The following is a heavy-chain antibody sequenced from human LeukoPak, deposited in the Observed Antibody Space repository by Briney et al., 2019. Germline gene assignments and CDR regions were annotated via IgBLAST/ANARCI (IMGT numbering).Heavy chain of an antibody. D-gene: IGHD3-10*01. Sequence: ASVKVFCKASGVTFTGYYMHWVRQAPGQGLEWMGWINPNSGGTNYAQKFQGRVTMTRDTSISTAYMELSSLRYDDTAVYYCATNILVRDIINWFDPWGQGTLVTVSS. J-gene: IGHJ5*02. V-gene: IGHV1-2*02. CDR2: INPNSGGT. CDR1: GVTFTGYY. CDR3: ATNILVRDIINWFDP.